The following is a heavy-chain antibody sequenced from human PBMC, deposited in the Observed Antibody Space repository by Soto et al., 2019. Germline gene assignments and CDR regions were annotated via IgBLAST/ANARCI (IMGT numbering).Heavy chain of an antibody. D-gene: IGHD3-10*01. CDR2: INPSGGST. J-gene: IGHJ6*02. CDR3: ARDLYYYGSGSYYKRGRENYYYYGMDV. V-gene: IGHV1-46*03. Sequence: GASVKVSCKASGYTFTSYYMHWVRQAPGQGLEWMGIINPSGGSTSYAQKFQGRVTMIRDTSTSTVYMELSSLRSEDTAVYYCARDLYYYGSGSYYKRGRENYYYYGMDVWGQGTTVTVSS. CDR1: GYTFTSYY.